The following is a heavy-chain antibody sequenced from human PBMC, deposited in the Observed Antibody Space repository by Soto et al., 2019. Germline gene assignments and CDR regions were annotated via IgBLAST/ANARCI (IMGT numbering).Heavy chain of an antibody. D-gene: IGHD6-25*01. CDR2: IDPSDSYT. CDR1: GYGVTSYW. V-gene: IGHV5-10-1*04. CDR3: AKGGVRGYS. J-gene: IGHJ4*02. Sequence: GEALKISCKGSGYGVTSYWITWVRQMPGKGLEWMGRIDPSDSYTNYSPSFQGRFTISRDNSKNTLYLQMNSLRADDTAVYYCAKGGVRGYSWGQGTLVTVSS.